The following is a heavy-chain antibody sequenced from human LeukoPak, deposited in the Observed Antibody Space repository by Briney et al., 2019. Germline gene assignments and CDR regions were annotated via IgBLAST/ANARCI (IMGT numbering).Heavy chain of an antibody. CDR3: ARDLTAMADY. CDR1: GFTFSSYS. D-gene: IGHD5-18*01. J-gene: IGHJ4*02. CDR2: ISSSSSYI. V-gene: IGHV3-21*01. Sequence: GGSLRLSCAASGFTFSSYSMNWVRQAPGKGLEWVSSISSSSSYIYYADSVKGRFTISRDNAKNSLYLQMDSLRAEDTAVYYCARDLTAMADYWGQGTLVTVSS.